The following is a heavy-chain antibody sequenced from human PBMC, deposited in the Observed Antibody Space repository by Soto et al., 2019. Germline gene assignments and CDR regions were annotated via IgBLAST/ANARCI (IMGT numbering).Heavy chain of an antibody. CDR1: GGSISSYY. V-gene: IGHV4-59*01. CDR2: IYYSGST. Sequence: SETLSLTCTVSGGSISSYYRSWIRQPPGKGLEWIGYIYYSGSTNYNPSLKSRVTISVDTSKNQFSLKLSSVTAADTAVYYCARVSVDYGDYDYYYYYMDVWGKGTTVTVSS. D-gene: IGHD4-17*01. J-gene: IGHJ6*03. CDR3: ARVSVDYGDYDYYYYYMDV.